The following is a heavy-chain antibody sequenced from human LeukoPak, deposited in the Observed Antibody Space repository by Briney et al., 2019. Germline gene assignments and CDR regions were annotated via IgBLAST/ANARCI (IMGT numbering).Heavy chain of an antibody. CDR2: INPNSGGT. CDR3: ARDPHGDLVAAADY. CDR1: GYTFTGYY. J-gene: IGHJ4*02. V-gene: IGHV1-2*02. D-gene: IGHD2-15*01. Sequence: ASVKVSCKASGYTFTGYYMHWVRQAPGQGPEWMGWINPNSGGTNYAQKFQGRVTMTRDTSISTAYMELSRLRSDDTAVYYCARDPHGDLVAAADYWGQGTLVTVSS.